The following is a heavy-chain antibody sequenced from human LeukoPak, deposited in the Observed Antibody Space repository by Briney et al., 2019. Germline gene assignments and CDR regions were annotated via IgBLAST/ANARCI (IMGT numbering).Heavy chain of an antibody. Sequence: ASVKVSCKASGYTFANYPMNWVRQAPGQGLEWMGWISAYNGNTNYAQKLQGRVTMTTDTSTSTAYMELRSLRSDDTAVYYCAREAREGGIAAAGTAGAFDIWGQGTMVTVSS. J-gene: IGHJ3*02. CDR3: AREAREGGIAAAGTAGAFDI. CDR1: GYTFANYP. V-gene: IGHV1-18*01. D-gene: IGHD6-13*01. CDR2: ISAYNGNT.